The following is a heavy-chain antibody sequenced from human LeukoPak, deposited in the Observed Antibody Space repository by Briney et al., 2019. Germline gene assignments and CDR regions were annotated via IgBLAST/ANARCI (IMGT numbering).Heavy chain of an antibody. CDR3: ARAPSVAGNY. V-gene: IGHV3-21*01. Sequence: PGGSLRLSCAASGFTFSSYSMNWVRHAPGKGLEWVSCINSRSSYIYYADSVKDRFTISRDNAKNSLYLQMNSLRAEDTAVYYCARAPSVAGNYWGQGTLVTVSS. CDR1: GFTFSSYS. J-gene: IGHJ4*02. CDR2: INSRSSYI. D-gene: IGHD6-19*01.